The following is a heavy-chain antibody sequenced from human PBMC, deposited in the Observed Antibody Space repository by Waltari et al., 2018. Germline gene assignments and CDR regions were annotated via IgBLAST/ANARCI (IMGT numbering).Heavy chain of an antibody. CDR3: ARDFGGCSSTSCSDY. V-gene: IGHV3-30*01. D-gene: IGHD2-2*01. J-gene: IGHJ4*02. CDR1: GFSVSRNY. CDR2: ITYDGSNK. Sequence: VQLVESGGGLMQPGGSLRLSCAASGFSVSRNYMSWVRQAPGKGVEWVAVITYDGSNKYYADAVKGRFTISRDNSKNTLYLQMNSLRAEDTAVYYCARDFGGCSSTSCSDYWGQGTLVTVSS.